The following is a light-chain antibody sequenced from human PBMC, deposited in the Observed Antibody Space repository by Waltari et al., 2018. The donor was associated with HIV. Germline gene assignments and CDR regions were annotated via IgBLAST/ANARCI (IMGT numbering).Light chain of an antibody. CDR1: QSVNSN. Sequence: EILMTQSPATLSGFPGERATPSCRASQSVNSNLAWYQQKPGKTPRLLIYGTSTRATDIPARFSGSGSGTEFTLTISSLQSEDFAVYYCHHYNNWRETFGQGTKVEIK. J-gene: IGKJ1*01. CDR3: HHYNNWRET. CDR2: GTS. V-gene: IGKV3-15*01.